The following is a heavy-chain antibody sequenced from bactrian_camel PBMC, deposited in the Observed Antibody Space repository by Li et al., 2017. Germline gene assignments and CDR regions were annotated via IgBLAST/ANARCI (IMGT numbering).Heavy chain of an antibody. CDR1: GYIYGVNV. J-gene: IGHJ6*01. D-gene: IGHD8*01. CDR2: IYAASRNT. Sequence: HVQLVESGGGSVQAGGSLRLSCTTSGYIYGVNVMAWFRQPPGKEREGVAAIYAASRNTYYADSVKGRFTISHDDAKRTLILQMSDMKPEDSAMYYCAQDVLERTCSPTADFHIWGQGTQVTVS. V-gene: IGHV3S54*01. CDR3: AQDVLERTCSPTADFHI.